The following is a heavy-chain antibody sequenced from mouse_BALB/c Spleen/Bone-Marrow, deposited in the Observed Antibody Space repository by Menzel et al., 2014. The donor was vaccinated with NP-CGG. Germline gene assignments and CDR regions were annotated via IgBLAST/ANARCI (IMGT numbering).Heavy chain of an antibody. CDR1: GYAFTNYL. J-gene: IGHJ2*01. CDR3: ARRIYYAMGY. V-gene: IGHV1-54*01. CDR2: LNPGSGGT. Sequence: GQGVESGAELVRPGTSVKVSCKASGYAFTNYLIEWVKQRPGQGLEWIGVLNPGSGGTNYNEKFKGKATLTADKSSSSAYMQLSSLTSDDSAVYFCARRIYYAMGYGCQGTTLIVTS. D-gene: IGHD2-1*01.